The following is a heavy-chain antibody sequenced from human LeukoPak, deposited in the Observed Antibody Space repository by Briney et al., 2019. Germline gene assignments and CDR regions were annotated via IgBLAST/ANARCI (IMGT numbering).Heavy chain of an antibody. CDR1: GLTFSSYS. CDR2: ISASGGDT. V-gene: IGHV3-23*01. CDR3: AKDAAGPEY. J-gene: IGHJ4*02. Sequence: GGSLRLSCVVSGLTFSSYSMSCVRQAPGEGLEWVSGISASGGDTWYPDSVKGRFTISRDNSKNTLFLQMNSLRVEDTAIYYCAKDAAGPEYWGQGTRVTVSS. D-gene: IGHD6-13*01.